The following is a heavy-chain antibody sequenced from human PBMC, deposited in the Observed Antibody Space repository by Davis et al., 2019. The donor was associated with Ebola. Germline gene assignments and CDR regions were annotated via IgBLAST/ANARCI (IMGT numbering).Heavy chain of an antibody. D-gene: IGHD3-10*01. Sequence: PGGSLRLSCAASGFTFSSYGMHWVRQAPGKGLEWVAVIWYDGSNKYYADSVKGRFTISRDNSKNTLYLQMNSLRAEDTAVYYCARRSSQWFGELLDAFDYWGQGTLVTVSS. V-gene: IGHV3-33*01. CDR1: GFTFSSYG. CDR3: ARRSSQWFGELLDAFDY. CDR2: IWYDGSNK. J-gene: IGHJ4*02.